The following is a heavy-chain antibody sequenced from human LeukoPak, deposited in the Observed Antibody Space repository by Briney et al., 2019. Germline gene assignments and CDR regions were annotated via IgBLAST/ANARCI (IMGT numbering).Heavy chain of an antibody. CDR1: GGSISSYY. CDR3: ARSGLRSLSEGAFDI. CDR2: IYYSGST. Sequence: SGTLSLTCAVSGGSISSYYWSWIRQPPGKGLEWIGYIYYSGSTNYNPSLKSRVTISVDTSKNQFSLKLSSVTAADTAVYYCARSGLRSLSEGAFDIWGQGTMVTVSS. J-gene: IGHJ3*02. D-gene: IGHD3-3*01. V-gene: IGHV4-59*01.